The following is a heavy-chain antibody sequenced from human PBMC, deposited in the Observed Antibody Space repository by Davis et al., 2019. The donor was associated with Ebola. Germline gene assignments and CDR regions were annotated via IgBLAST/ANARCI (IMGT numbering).Heavy chain of an antibody. Sequence: SVKVSCKASGYTFTNYYMHWVRQAPGQGLEWMGGIIPIFGIVSYAQKFQGRITITADQSTRTDYMELRSLRSDDTAVYFCARTSIVGTTTTASDIWGPGTKVTVSS. CDR2: IIPIFGIV. D-gene: IGHD1-26*01. V-gene: IGHV1-69*10. CDR3: ARTSIVGTTTTASDI. CDR1: GYTFTNYY. J-gene: IGHJ3*02.